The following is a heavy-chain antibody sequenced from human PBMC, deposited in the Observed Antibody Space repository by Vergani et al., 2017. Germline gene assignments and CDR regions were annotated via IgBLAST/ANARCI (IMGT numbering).Heavy chain of an antibody. Sequence: QVQLQESGPGLVKPSETLSLTCSVSGYSISRGYYWGWIRQPPGKGLEWIATVFHSGSAYYNPSLRRRVTISVEPSKNQFSLRLTTLTAADTAVYYCASGALWWLRQIDSWRQGTLVTVSS. CDR3: ASGALWWLRQIDS. V-gene: IGHV4-38-2*02. D-gene: IGHD2-21*01. J-gene: IGHJ4*02. CDR1: GYSISRGYY. CDR2: VFHSGSA.